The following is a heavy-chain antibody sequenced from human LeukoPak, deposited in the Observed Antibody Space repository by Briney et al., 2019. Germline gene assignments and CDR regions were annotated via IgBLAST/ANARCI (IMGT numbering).Heavy chain of an antibody. CDR1: GFTFSSYA. CDR2: ISGSGGSA. Sequence: GGSLRLSCAASGFTFSSYAMSWVRQAPGKGLEWVSAISGSGGSAYYADSVKGRFTISRDNSKNTLYLQMNSLRPEDTAVYYCAKDSIVLMAHFDYWGQGTLVTVSS. J-gene: IGHJ4*02. V-gene: IGHV3-23*01. CDR3: AKDSIVLMAHFDY. D-gene: IGHD2-8*01.